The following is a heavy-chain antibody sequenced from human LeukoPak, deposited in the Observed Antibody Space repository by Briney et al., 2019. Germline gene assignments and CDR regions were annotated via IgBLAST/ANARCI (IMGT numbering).Heavy chain of an antibody. D-gene: IGHD2-15*01. CDR1: GGTFSSYA. V-gene: IGHV1-69*06. CDR3: ARGYCSGGSCHDHYYYYYMDV. CDR2: IIPIFGTA. J-gene: IGHJ6*03. Sequence: SVKVSSTSSGGTFSSYAISWVRQAPGQGLEWMGRIIPIFGTANYAQKFQGRVTITADKSTSTAYMELSSLRSEDTAVYYCARGYCSGGSCHDHYYYYYMDVWGKGTTVTVSS.